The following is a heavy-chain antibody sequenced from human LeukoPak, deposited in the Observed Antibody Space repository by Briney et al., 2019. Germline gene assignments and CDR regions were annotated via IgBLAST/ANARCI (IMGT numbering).Heavy chain of an antibody. D-gene: IGHD3-10*01. CDR2: IRGSGDTT. CDR3: AKARGFAEFDY. CDR1: GFTFSGHG. V-gene: IGHV3-23*01. J-gene: IGHJ4*02. Sequence: GGSLRLSCAASGFTFSGHGMRWVRQAPGKGLEWVSAIRGSGDTTYYADSVKGRFTISRDNSKNTLYLQMNSLRAEDTALYFCAKARGFAEFDYWGQGTLVTVSP.